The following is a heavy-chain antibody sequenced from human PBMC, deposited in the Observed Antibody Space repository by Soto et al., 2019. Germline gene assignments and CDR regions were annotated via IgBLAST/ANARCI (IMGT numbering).Heavy chain of an antibody. CDR1: GASISSGQYY. V-gene: IGHV4-30-4*01. Sequence: SETLSLTCSVSGASISSGQYYWSWIRQPPGKGLEWIGYIYYNGDTYNTPSLRSRVTISVDTSKNQFSLNLNSVTAADTAVYYCASFLPAGYYHGMDVWGQGTTVTVSS. J-gene: IGHJ6*02. CDR3: ASFLPAGYYHGMDV. CDR2: IYYNGDT.